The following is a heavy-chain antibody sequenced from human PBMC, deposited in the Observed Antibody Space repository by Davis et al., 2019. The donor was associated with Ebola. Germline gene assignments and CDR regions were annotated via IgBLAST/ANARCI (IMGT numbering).Heavy chain of an antibody. J-gene: IGHJ4*02. V-gene: IGHV3-66*04. CDR3: TTLMGGY. CDR2: IYSGGST. Sequence: GGSLRLSCAASGFTVSSNYMSWVRQAPGKGLEWVSVIYSGGSTYYADSVKGRFTISRDDSKNTLYLQMNSLKTEDTAVYYCTTLMGGYWGQGTLVTVSS. D-gene: IGHD3-16*01. CDR1: GFTVSSNY.